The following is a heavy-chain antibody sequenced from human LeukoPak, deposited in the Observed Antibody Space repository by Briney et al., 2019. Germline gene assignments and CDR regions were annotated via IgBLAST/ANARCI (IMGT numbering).Heavy chain of an antibody. Sequence: ASVKVSCKASGYTFTSYYMHWVRQAPGQGLEWMGIINPSGGSTSYAQKFQGRVTMTRDMSTSTDYMELSSPRSEDTAVYYCARDNSVEDTAWWFDPWGQGTLVTVSS. CDR3: ARDNSVEDTAWWFDP. J-gene: IGHJ5*02. CDR1: GYTFTSYY. D-gene: IGHD4-23*01. V-gene: IGHV1-46*01. CDR2: INPSGGST.